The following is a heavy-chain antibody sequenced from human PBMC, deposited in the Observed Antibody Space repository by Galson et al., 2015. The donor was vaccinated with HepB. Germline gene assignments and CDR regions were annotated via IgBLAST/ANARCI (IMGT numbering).Heavy chain of an antibody. CDR3: ASLLEWLSDYYYGMDV. J-gene: IGHJ6*02. CDR2: ISSSSSTI. CDR1: GFTFGSYS. D-gene: IGHD3-3*01. Sequence: SLRLSCAASGFTFGSYSMNWVRQAPGKGLEWVSYISSSSSTIYYADSVKGRFTISRDNAKNSLYLQMNSLRDQDTAVYYCASLLEWLSDYYYGMDVWGQGTTVTVSS. V-gene: IGHV3-48*02.